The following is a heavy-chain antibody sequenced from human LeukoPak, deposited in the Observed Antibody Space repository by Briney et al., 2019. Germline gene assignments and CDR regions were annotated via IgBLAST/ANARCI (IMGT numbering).Heavy chain of an antibody. V-gene: IGHV3-48*01. CDR2: ISSSGGTI. Sequence: PGRSLRLSCAASGFTFSTYSMNWVRQAPGKGLEWVSYISSSGGTIYYADSVKGRFSISRDKAKNSLYLQMDSLRAEDTAVYYCAREGRSFFFEYWGQGILVTVST. CDR1: GFTFSTYS. CDR3: AREGRSFFFEY. J-gene: IGHJ4*02. D-gene: IGHD1-26*01.